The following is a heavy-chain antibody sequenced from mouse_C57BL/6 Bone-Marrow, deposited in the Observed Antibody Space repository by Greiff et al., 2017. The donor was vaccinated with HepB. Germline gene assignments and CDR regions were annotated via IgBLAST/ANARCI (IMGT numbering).Heavy chain of an antibody. D-gene: IGHD2-14*01. CDR2: INTGGTYT. V-gene: IGHV5-6*01. CDR1: GFTFSTSG. Sequence: EVKVVESGGDLVKPGGSLKLSCVASGFTFSTSGMSWVRQTPDKRLEWVATINTGGTYTYYLDSVKGRFTISKDTARSTLFLQMSSLKSEDTGIYYCARGRFDYYFDYWGQGTTLTVSS. J-gene: IGHJ2*01. CDR3: ARGRFDYYFDY.